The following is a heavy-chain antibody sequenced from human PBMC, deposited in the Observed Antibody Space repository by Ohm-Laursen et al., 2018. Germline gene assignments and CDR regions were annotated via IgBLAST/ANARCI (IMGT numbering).Heavy chain of an antibody. J-gene: IGHJ5*02. V-gene: IGHV3-53*01. CDR2: IYSGGST. D-gene: IGHD4-17*01. CDR1: GGSFSGYY. CDR3: ARTAVTTRCNWFDP. Sequence: ETLSLTCAVSGGSFSGYYWSWIRQPPGKGLEWVSVIYSGGSTYYADSVKGRFTISRDNSKNTLYLQMNSLRAEDTAVYYCARTAVTTRCNWFDPWGQGTLVTVSS.